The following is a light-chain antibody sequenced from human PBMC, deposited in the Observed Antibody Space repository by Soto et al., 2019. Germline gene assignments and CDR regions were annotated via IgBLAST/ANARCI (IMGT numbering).Light chain of an antibody. CDR1: QPSGSNF. CDR3: QLYGISPQ. J-gene: IGKJ5*01. CDR2: ASS. Sequence: TVLAQFPSPRTWSPGARATLSCTSQPSGSNFLAWYQHKPGQAPRLLIYASSNRATGIPDRFSGSASGPDFTLTINRLEPEDFAVYYCQLYGISPQFGQGTRLEIK. V-gene: IGKV3-20*01.